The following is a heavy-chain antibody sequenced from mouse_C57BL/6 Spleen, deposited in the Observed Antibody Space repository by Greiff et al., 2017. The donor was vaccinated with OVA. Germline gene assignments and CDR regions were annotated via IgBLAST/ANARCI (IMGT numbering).Heavy chain of an antibody. CDR3: AREAYDYDGGHAMDY. J-gene: IGHJ4*01. D-gene: IGHD2-4*01. CDR2: IYPGDGDT. V-gene: IGHV1-80*01. CDR1: GYAFSSYW. Sequence: QVQLKQSGAELVKPGASVKISCKASGYAFSSYWMNWVKQRPGKGLEWIGQIYPGDGDTNYNGKFKGKATLTADKSSSTAYMQLSSLTSEDSAVYFCAREAYDYDGGHAMDYWGQGTSVTVSS.